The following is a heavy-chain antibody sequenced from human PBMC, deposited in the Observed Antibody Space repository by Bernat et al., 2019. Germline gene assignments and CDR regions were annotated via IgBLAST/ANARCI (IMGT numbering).Heavy chain of an antibody. CDR2: ISAYNGNT. D-gene: IGHD2-15*01. V-gene: IGHV1-18*01. CDR1: GYTFTSYG. J-gene: IGHJ4*02. Sequence: QVQLVQSGAEVKKPGASVKVSCKASGYTFTSYGISWVRQAPGQGLEWMGWISAYNGNTNYAQKLQGRVTMTTDTSTSTAYMELRSLRSDDTAVYYCASDKDSVVVVAAKTGFDYWGQGTLVIVSS. CDR3: ASDKDSVVVVAAKTGFDY.